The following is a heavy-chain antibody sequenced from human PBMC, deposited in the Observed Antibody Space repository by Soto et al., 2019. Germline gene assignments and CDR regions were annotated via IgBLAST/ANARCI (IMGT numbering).Heavy chain of an antibody. Sequence: PGGSLRLSCTASGFTFGDYAMSWVRQAPGKGLERVGFIRSKAYGGTTEYAASVKGRFAISRDDSKSIAYLQMNSLKTEDTAVYYCTRHNPFCGGDCYYYYYGMDVWGQGTTVTVSS. J-gene: IGHJ6*02. D-gene: IGHD2-21*02. CDR3: TRHNPFCGGDCYYYYYGMDV. CDR2: IRSKAYGGTT. CDR1: GFTFGDYA. V-gene: IGHV3-49*04.